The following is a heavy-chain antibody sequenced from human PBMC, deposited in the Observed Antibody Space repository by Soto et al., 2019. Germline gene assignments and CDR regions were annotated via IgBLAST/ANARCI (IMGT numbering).Heavy chain of an antibody. CDR3: ARVKAKGTSIFAYYYYGMDV. CDR1: GFTFSSYG. V-gene: IGHV3-33*01. Sequence: QVQLVESGGGVVQPGRSLRLSCAASGFTFSSYGMHWVHQAPGKGLEWVAVIWYDGSNKYYADSVKGRFTISRDNSKNTLYLQMNSLRAEDTAVYYCARVKAKGTSIFAYYYYGMDVWGQGTTVTVSS. D-gene: IGHD3-3*01. J-gene: IGHJ6*02. CDR2: IWYDGSNK.